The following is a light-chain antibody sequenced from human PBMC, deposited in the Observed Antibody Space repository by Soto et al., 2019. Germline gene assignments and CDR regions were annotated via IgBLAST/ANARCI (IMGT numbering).Light chain of an antibody. CDR1: SSDVGGYNY. J-gene: IGLJ2*01. CDR3: SSYTRSSTVV. CDR2: DVS. V-gene: IGLV2-14*03. Sequence: QSALTQPASVSGSPGQSITISCTGTSSDVGGYNYVSWYQQHPVKAPKLMIYDVSNRPSGVSNRFSGSKSGNTASLTISGLQAEDEADYYCSSYTRSSTVVFGGGTKVTVL.